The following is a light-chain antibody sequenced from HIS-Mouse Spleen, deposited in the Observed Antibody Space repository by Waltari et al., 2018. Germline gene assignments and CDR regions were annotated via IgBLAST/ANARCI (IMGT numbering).Light chain of an antibody. Sequence: QSALTQPASVSGSPGQSITISCTGTSSDVGGYNDVSWYQQHPGKAPKRMIYEVSKRPQGVFNRFSGSKSGNTSSLTISGLQAEDEADYYCSSYTSSSTWVFGGGTKLTVL. CDR1: SSDVGGYND. J-gene: IGLJ3*02. V-gene: IGLV2-14*01. CDR3: SSYTSSSTWV. CDR2: EVS.